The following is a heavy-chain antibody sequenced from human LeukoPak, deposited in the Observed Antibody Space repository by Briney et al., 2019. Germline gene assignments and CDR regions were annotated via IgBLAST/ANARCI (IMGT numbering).Heavy chain of an antibody. J-gene: IGHJ3*02. Sequence: SETLSLTCTVSGGSISSGSYYWSWIRQPAGKGLEWIGRIYTSGSTNYNPSLKSRVTISVDTSKNHFSLKLSSVTAADTAVYYCARGYSSGWYQDAFDIWGQGTMVTVSS. D-gene: IGHD6-19*01. CDR3: ARGYSSGWYQDAFDI. CDR2: IYTSGST. CDR1: GGSISSGSYY. V-gene: IGHV4-61*02.